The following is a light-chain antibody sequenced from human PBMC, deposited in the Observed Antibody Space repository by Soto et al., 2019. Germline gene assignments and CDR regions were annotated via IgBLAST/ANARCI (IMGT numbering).Light chain of an antibody. Sequence: QSALTQPASVSGSPGQSVTISCTGTSSDIGRYKFVSWFQQHPGKAPKLLIFEGTNRPSGVSNRFSGSKSGNTASLTISGLQAEDEAIHFSRSSTKTNTIVIFGGGTKVTVL. CDR1: SSDIGRYKF. J-gene: IGLJ2*01. V-gene: IGLV2-14*01. CDR2: EGT. CDR3: RSSTKTNTIVI.